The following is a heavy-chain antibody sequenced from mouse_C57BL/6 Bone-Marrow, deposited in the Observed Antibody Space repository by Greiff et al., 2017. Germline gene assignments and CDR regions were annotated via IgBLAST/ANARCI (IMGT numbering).Heavy chain of an antibody. Sequence: VQLQQPGAELVKPGASVKLSCKASGYTFTSYWMHWVKQRPGRGLEWIGRIDPNGGGTKYNEKFKSKATLTVDKPSSTAYMQLSSLTSEDSAVNYWAINKIPIGLRYFDYWGQGTTLTVSS. D-gene: IGHD3-1*01. V-gene: IGHV1-72*01. CDR1: GYTFTSYW. J-gene: IGHJ2*01. CDR3: AINKIPIGLRYFDY. CDR2: IDPNGGGT.